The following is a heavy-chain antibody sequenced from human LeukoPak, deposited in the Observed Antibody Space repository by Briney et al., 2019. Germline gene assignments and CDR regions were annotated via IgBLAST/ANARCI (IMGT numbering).Heavy chain of an antibody. V-gene: IGHV4-59*01. CDR2: IYYSGST. J-gene: IGHJ6*03. CDR3: ARTHYYYYMDV. Sequence: SETLSLTCTVSGGSISSYYWSWIRQPPGKGLEWIGYIYYSGSTNYNPSLKSRVTISVDTSKNQFSLNLSSVTAADRAVYYCARTHYYYYMDVWGKGTTVTVSS. CDR1: GGSISSYY.